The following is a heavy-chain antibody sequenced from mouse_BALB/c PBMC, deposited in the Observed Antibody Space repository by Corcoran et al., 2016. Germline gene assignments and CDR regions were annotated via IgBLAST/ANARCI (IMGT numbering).Heavy chain of an antibody. D-gene: IGHD2-1*01. CDR3: ARSGNYYAMDY. CDR2: IDPANGNT. V-gene: IGHV14-3*02. Sequence: EVQLQQSGAELVKPGASVKLSCTASGFNIKDTYMHWVKQRPEQGLEWIGRIDPANGNTKYDPKFQGKATITADTSSNTAYLQLSSLTSDDTAVYYGARSGNYYAMDYGGQGTSVTVSS. J-gene: IGHJ4*01. CDR1: GFNIKDTY.